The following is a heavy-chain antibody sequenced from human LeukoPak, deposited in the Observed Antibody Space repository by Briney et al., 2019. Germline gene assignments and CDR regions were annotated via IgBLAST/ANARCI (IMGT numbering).Heavy chain of an antibody. CDR2: IYTSGST. Sequence: KASETLSLTCTVSGGSISSYYWSWIRQPAGKGLEWIGRIYTSGSTNYNPSLKSRVTMSVDTSKNQFSLKLSSVTAADTAVYYCARGTYSGSYYDYFDYWGQGTLVTVSS. CDR3: ARGTYSGSYYDYFDY. D-gene: IGHD1-26*01. CDR1: GGSISSYY. J-gene: IGHJ4*02. V-gene: IGHV4-4*07.